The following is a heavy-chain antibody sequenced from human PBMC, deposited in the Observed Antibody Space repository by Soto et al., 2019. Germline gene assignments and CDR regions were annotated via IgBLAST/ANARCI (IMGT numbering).Heavy chain of an antibody. CDR3: ARLYYYDSSGYYSLAFDY. J-gene: IGHJ4*02. CDR2: INPSGGST. V-gene: IGHV1-46*01. Sequence: ASVKVSFKASGYTFTSYYMHWLRQAPGQGLEWMGIINPSGGSTSYAQKFQGRVTMTRDTSTSTVYMELSSLRSEDTAVYYCARLYYYDSSGYYSLAFDYWGQGTLVTVSS. D-gene: IGHD3-22*01. CDR1: GYTFTSYY.